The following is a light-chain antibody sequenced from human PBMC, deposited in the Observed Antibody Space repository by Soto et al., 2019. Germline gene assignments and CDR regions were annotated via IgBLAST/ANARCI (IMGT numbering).Light chain of an antibody. Sequence: DIQLTQSPSSVSASVGDRVTITCRASQGIRSWLAWYQQKPGRVPKLLIYAASNLQSDVPSRFSGSGSGTDFTLTISSLQPEDFATYYCQQANSFPVTFGAGTKVDI. CDR2: AAS. J-gene: IGKJ4*01. CDR3: QQANSFPVT. CDR1: QGIRSW. V-gene: IGKV1D-12*01.